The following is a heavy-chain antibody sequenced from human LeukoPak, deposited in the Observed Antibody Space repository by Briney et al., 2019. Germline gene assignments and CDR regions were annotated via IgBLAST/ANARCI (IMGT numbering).Heavy chain of an antibody. D-gene: IGHD2-2*01. V-gene: IGHV4-59*01. J-gene: IGHJ6*02. CDR3: ARFEYCSSTSCGGYYYYGVDV. Sequence: SETLSLTCTVSGGSISSYYWSWLRQPPGKGLEWIGYMHYSGRTNYNPSLKSRATISIDTSKNQFSLKLSSVAAADTAVYYCARFEYCSSTSCGGYYYYGVDVWGQGTTVTVSS. CDR1: GGSISSYY. CDR2: MHYSGRT.